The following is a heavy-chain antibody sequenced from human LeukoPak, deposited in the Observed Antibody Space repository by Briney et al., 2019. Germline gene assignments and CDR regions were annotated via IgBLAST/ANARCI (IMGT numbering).Heavy chain of an antibody. Sequence: SETLSLTCAVYGGSFSGYYWSWIRQPPGKGLERIGEINHSGSTNYNPSLESRVTISVDTSKNQFSLKLSSVTAADTAVYYCARGLVVPAAILIGWFDPWGQGTLVTVSS. CDR2: INHSGST. D-gene: IGHD2-2*01. CDR1: GGSFSGYY. CDR3: ARGLVVPAAILIGWFDP. J-gene: IGHJ5*02. V-gene: IGHV4-34*01.